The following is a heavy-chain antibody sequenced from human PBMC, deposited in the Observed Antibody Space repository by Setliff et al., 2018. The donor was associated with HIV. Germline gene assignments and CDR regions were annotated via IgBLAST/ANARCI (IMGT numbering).Heavy chain of an antibody. CDR3: AGPRSPGGYYFDY. V-gene: IGHV1-3*01. J-gene: IGHJ4*02. Sequence: GASVKVSCKASGYTFRRLSMHWVRQAPGQSLEWMGWINGGNGSTKYSQKFQGRVTITSDTSASIAYMELSSLRSEDTAVYYCAGPRSPGGYYFDYWGQGTLVTVSS. CDR1: GYTFRRLS. CDR2: INGGNGST. D-gene: IGHD2-15*01.